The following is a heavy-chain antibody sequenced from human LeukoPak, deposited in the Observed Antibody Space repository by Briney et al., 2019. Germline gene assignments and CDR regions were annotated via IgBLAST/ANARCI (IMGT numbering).Heavy chain of an antibody. CDR2: INPNSGGK. J-gene: IGHJ5*02. V-gene: IGHV1-2*02. D-gene: IGHD6-13*01. CDR3: ARPPARIAAAGTGFDP. Sequence: ASVKVSCKASGYTFTGYYMHWVRQAPGQGLEWMGWINPNSGGKNYEQKLQGRVTMTRDTSISTAYMELSRLRSDDTAVYYCARPPARIAAAGTGFDPWGEGTLVTVSS. CDR1: GYTFTGYY.